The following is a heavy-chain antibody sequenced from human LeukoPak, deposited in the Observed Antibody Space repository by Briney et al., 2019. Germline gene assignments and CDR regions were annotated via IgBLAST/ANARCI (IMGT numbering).Heavy chain of an antibody. D-gene: IGHD7-27*01. Sequence: PSETLSLTCAVYGGSFSGYYWSWIRQPPGKGLEWIGYIYYSGSTNYNPSLKSRVTISVDTSKNQFSLKLSSVTAADTAVYYCARHKARLGYFDYWGQGTLVTVSS. CDR1: GGSFSGYY. CDR2: IYYSGST. J-gene: IGHJ4*02. CDR3: ARHKARLGYFDY. V-gene: IGHV4-59*08.